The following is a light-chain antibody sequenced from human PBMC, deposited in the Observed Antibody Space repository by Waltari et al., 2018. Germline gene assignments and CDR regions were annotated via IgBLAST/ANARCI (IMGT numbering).Light chain of an antibody. V-gene: IGLV2-11*01. CDR1: SSDVGGYNY. Sequence: QSALTQPRSVSGSPGQSVTISCTGTSSDVGGYNYVSWYQQHPGKAPKLMIYDVNKRPSGVPDRFSGSKYGNTASLTSSGLQAEDEADYYCCSYAGSYTDVFGTGTKVTVL. J-gene: IGLJ1*01. CDR2: DVN. CDR3: CSYAGSYTDV.